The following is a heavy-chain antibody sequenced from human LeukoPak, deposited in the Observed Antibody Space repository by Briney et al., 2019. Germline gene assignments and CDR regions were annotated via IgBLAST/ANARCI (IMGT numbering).Heavy chain of an antibody. CDR3: ARGLAAAGADWFDP. V-gene: IGHV4-4*02. CDR2: IYHSGNT. J-gene: IGHJ5*02. CDR1: GGSISSSDW. Sequence: SETLSLTCAVSGGSISSSDWWSWVRQPPGKGLEWIGEIYHSGNTNYNPSLKSRVTISVDKSKNQFSLNLSSVTAADTAVYYCARGLAAAGADWFDPWGQGTLVTVSS. D-gene: IGHD6-13*01.